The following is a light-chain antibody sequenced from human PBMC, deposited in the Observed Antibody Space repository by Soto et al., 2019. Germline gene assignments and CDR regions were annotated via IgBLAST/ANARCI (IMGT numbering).Light chain of an antibody. V-gene: IGKV3-11*01. Sequence: EIVLTQSPGTLSLSPGERATLSCRASQSVSSYLAWYQQKPGQAPRLLIYDASNRATGIPARFSGSGSGTEFTLTINSLQPDDFATYYCQQYHIYSGTFGQGTKVDIK. J-gene: IGKJ1*01. CDR2: DAS. CDR1: QSVSSY. CDR3: QQYHIYSGT.